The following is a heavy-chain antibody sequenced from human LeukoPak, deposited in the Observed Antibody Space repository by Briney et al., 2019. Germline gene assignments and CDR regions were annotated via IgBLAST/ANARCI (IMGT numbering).Heavy chain of an antibody. CDR1: GFTFSSYG. J-gene: IGHJ6*03. CDR2: IKQDGSEK. D-gene: IGHD1-20*01. V-gene: IGHV3-7*01. CDR3: ARGGAATQNNWNDVRVPKSDYYYYMDV. Sequence: PGGSLRLSCAASGFTFSSYGMSWVRQAPGKGLEWVANIKQDGSEKYYVDSVKGRFTISRDNAKNSLYLQMNSLRAEDTAVYYCARGGAATQNNWNDVRVPKSDYYYYMDVWGKGTTVTVSS.